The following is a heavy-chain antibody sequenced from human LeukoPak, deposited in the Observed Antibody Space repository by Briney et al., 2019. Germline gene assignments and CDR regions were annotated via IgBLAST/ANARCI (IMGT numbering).Heavy chain of an antibody. J-gene: IGHJ4*02. V-gene: IGHV3-30*04. D-gene: IGHD1-1*01. CDR1: GFTFSSYT. Sequence: PGGSLRLSCAASGFTFSSYTMHWGRQAPGKGLEWVAVISYDGSNKYYADSVKGRFTISRDNSKNTLYLQMNSLRAEDTAVYYCAREPAANSDFDYWGQGTLVTVSS. CDR2: ISYDGSNK. CDR3: AREPAANSDFDY.